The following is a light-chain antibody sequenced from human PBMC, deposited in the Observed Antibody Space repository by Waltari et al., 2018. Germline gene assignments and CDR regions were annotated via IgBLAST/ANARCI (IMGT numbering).Light chain of an antibody. CDR1: TGPVASAHY. CDR2: SST. J-gene: IGLJ3*02. CDR3: LLHFGGDQLV. Sequence: QTVVTQEPSLTVSPAGTVTLTCASSTGPVASAHYPSWFQQMPGQAPRALICSSTNKYSWTPARFSGSLLGGKAALTLSSVQPEDEADYYCLLHFGGDQLVFGGGTRLTVL. V-gene: IGLV7-43*01.